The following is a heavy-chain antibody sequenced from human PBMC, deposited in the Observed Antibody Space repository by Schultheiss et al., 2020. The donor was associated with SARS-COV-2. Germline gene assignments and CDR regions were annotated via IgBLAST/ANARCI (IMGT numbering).Heavy chain of an antibody. CDR2: ISDSTTNT. CDR3: ARGKRLSGGMDV. V-gene: IGHV3-11*06. CDR1: GFTFNDYY. D-gene: IGHD4/OR15-4a*01. J-gene: IGHJ6*02. Sequence: GSLRLSCAVSGFTFNDYYMSWIRQAPGKGLEWVSYISDSTTNTNYADSVKGRFTISRDNAKNSLYLQMNSLRAEDTAVYYCARGKRLSGGMDVWGQGTTVTVSS.